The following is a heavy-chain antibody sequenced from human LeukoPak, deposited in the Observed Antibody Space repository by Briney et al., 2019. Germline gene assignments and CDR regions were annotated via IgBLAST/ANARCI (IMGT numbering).Heavy chain of an antibody. CDR1: GFSFTNYA. J-gene: IGHJ4*02. Sequence: ASVKVSCKTSGFSFTNYAMHWVRQAPGQSLEWMGWINAGNGNTKYSQKFQGRVTITRDTSASTAYMELSSLRSEDTAVYYCAREAWGSSCSDYWGQGTLVTVSP. CDR3: AREAWGSSCSDY. CDR2: INAGNGNT. D-gene: IGHD6-13*01. V-gene: IGHV1-3*01.